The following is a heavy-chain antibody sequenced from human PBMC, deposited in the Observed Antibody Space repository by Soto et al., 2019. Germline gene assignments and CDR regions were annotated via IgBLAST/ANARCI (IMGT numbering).Heavy chain of an antibody. J-gene: IGHJ4*02. Sequence: ASVKVSCKASGYTFTSFGIHWVRQAPGQRLEWMGWINPGNGDAKYSQKFQGRVTITRDTSATTAYMELSGLRSEDTTVYYCARDTDSSSDDWGQGTRVTVAS. D-gene: IGHD3-22*01. V-gene: IGHV1-3*01. CDR3: ARDTDSSSDD. CDR2: INPGNGDA. CDR1: GYTFTSFG.